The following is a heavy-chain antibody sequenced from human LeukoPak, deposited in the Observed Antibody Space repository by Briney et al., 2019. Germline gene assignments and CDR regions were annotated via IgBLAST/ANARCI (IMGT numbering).Heavy chain of an antibody. CDR2: ISSSSSSTI. CDR3: ARRTTFRGSYRMPDY. V-gene: IGHV3-48*02. Sequence: PGGSLRLSCAASGFTFSSYSMNWVRQAPGKGLEWVSYISSSSSSTIYYADSVKGRFTISRDNAKNSLYLQMNSLRDEDTAVYYCARRTTFRGSYRMPDYWGQGTLVTVSS. J-gene: IGHJ4*02. CDR1: GFTFSSYS. D-gene: IGHD3-16*01.